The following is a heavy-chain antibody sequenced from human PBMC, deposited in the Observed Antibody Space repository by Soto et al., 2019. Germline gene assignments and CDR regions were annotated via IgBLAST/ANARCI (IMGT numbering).Heavy chain of an antibody. CDR1: RFTFSSYA. Sequence: GGSLRLSCTASRFTFSSYAMSWVRQAPGKGLEWVSTITVTGSTRYYADSVEGRFTISRDNSENTLYLQMNGLRPEDTAVYYCTKRRCGPPYYVAIDIWDQGTTVTVSS. CDR3: TKRRCGPPYYVAIDI. CDR2: ITVTGSTR. D-gene: IGHD3-10*02. V-gene: IGHV3-23*01. J-gene: IGHJ6*02.